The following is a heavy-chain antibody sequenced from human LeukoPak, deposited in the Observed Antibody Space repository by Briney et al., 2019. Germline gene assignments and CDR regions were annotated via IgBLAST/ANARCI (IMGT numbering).Heavy chain of an antibody. J-gene: IGHJ6*03. Sequence: GGSLRLSCAASGFTFSDYYMSWIRQAPGKGLEWVSYITGSGSTIYYADSVKGRFTISRDNAKNSLYLQMNSLRAEDTAVYYCARDQYGSGDGYYMDVWGKGTTVTISS. CDR2: ITGSGSTI. V-gene: IGHV3-11*04. CDR1: GFTFSDYY. CDR3: ARDQYGSGDGYYMDV. D-gene: IGHD3-10*01.